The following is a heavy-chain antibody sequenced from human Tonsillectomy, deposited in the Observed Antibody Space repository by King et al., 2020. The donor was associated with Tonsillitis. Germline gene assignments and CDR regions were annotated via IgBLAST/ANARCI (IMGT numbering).Heavy chain of an antibody. J-gene: IGHJ1*01. D-gene: IGHD2-2*01. CDR3: VKEDSSSCPFQS. CDR2: LRFDESVT. V-gene: IGHV3-30*02. Sequence: VQLVESGGGVVQPGGSLRLSCAASGFTFSNYAMHWVRQAPGKGLEWVAFLRFDESVTYYADSVEGRFTISRDISKNTLYLQMNSLRAEDTAVYYSVKEDSSSCPFQSWGQGTLVTVSS. CDR1: GFTFSNYA.